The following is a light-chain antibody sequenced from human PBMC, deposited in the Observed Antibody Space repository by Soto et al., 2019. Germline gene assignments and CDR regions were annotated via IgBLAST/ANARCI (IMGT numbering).Light chain of an antibody. J-gene: IGKJ5*01. CDR1: QSVSSSY. Sequence: IVLTQAAGTVSLSPGERATLSCRASQSVSSSYLAWYQQKPGQAPRLLIYGASSRATGIPDRFSGSGSGTDFTLTICRLEPEDFAVYYCQQYGISPLTFGQGTLLEIK. CDR2: GAS. CDR3: QQYGISPLT. V-gene: IGKV3-20*01.